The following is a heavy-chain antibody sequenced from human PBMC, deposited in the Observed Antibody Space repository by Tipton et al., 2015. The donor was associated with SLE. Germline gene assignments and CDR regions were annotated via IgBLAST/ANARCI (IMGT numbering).Heavy chain of an antibody. Sequence: TLSLTCAVYGGSFSGYYWSWIRQPPGKGLEWIGEINHSGSTNYNPSLKSRVTISLDTSKNQFSLKLSSVTAADTAVYYCARPYYSGSYGGFYSWGQGTLVTVSA. D-gene: IGHD1-26*01. V-gene: IGHV4-34*01. CDR1: GGSFSGYY. J-gene: IGHJ4*02. CDR2: INHSGST. CDR3: ARPYYSGSYGGFYS.